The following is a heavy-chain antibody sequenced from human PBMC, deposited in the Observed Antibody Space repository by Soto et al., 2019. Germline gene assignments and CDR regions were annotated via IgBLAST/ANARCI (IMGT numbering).Heavy chain of an antibody. CDR3: ARDRANGGYNWFDP. CDR2: ISYDGSNK. Sequence: PGGSLRLSCAASGFTFSSYAMHWVRQAPGKGLEWVAVISYDGSNKYYADSVKGRFTISRDNSKNTLYLQMNSLRAEDTAVYYCARDRANGGYNWFDPWGQGTRVTVSS. V-gene: IGHV3-30-3*01. J-gene: IGHJ5*02. D-gene: IGHD6-25*01. CDR1: GFTFSSYA.